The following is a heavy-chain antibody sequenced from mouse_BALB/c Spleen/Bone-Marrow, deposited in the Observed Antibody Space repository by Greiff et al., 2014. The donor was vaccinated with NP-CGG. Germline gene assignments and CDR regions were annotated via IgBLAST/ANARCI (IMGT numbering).Heavy chain of an antibody. CDR1: GYTFTSYW. CDR2: IYPGDGDT. Sequence: QVQLQQSGAELARPGASVKLSCKASGYTFTSYWMQWVKQRPGQGLERIGAIYPGDGDTRYTQKFKGKATLTVEKSSNTAYMQLHSLTSEDSAVYFCSRPYCYCHYFDYWGQGTSL. J-gene: IGHJ2*02. CDR3: SRPYCYCHYFDY. V-gene: IGHV1-87*01. D-gene: IGHD2-10*01.